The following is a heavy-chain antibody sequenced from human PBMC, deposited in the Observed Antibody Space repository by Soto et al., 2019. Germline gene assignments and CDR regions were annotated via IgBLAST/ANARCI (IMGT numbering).Heavy chain of an antibody. CDR1: GGSISSVSYY. J-gene: IGHJ5*02. D-gene: IGHD3-9*01. V-gene: IGHV4-39*01. Sequence: SETLSLTCTVSGGSISSVSYYWGWIRQPPGKGLEGIGSIYYSGSTYYNPSLKSRVTISVDTSKNQFSLKLSSVTAADTAVYYCARHLKYDILTGYYKGDWFDPWGQGTLVTVSS. CDR2: IYYSGST. CDR3: ARHLKYDILTGYYKGDWFDP.